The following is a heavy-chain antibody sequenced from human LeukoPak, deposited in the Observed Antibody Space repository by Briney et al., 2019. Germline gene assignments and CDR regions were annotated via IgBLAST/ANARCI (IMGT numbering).Heavy chain of an antibody. CDR2: TRNKANSYTT. D-gene: IGHD3-10*01. J-gene: IGHJ2*01. V-gene: IGHV3-72*01. Sequence: GGSLRLSCAASGFTFSDHCMDWVRQAPGKGLEWVGRTRNKANSYTTEYAASVKGRFTISRDDSKMSLYLQMNSLKTEDTALYYCARESGGGVLGYFDLWGRGTLVSVSS. CDR1: GFTFSDHC. CDR3: ARESGGGVLGYFDL.